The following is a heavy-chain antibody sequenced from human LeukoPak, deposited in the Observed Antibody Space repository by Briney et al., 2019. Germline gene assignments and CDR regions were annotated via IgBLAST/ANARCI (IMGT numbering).Heavy chain of an antibody. J-gene: IGHJ4*02. CDR2: INHSGST. V-gene: IGHV4-34*01. CDR1: GVSFSGYY. D-gene: IGHD1-26*01. Sequence: PSETLSLTCAVYGVSFSGYYWSWIRQPPGKGLEWIGEINHSGSTNYNPSLKSRVTISVDTSKNQFSLKLSSVTAADTAVYYCARLVGATNPGGYWGQGTLVTVSS. CDR3: ARLVGATNPGGY.